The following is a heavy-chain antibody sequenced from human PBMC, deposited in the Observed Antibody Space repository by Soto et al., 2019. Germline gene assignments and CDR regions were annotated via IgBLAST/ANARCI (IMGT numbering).Heavy chain of an antibody. V-gene: IGHV3-48*03. Sequence: PGGSLRLSCAASGFTFSSYEMDWVRQAPGKGLEWVSYISSSGRTIYYADSVKGRFTISRDNAKNSLYLQMNSLRAEDTAVYYCVRDSGGGGYDLVHFTYWGQGTLVTVSS. D-gene: IGHD5-12*01. CDR3: VRDSGGGGYDLVHFTY. CDR2: ISSSGRTI. J-gene: IGHJ4*02. CDR1: GFTFSSYE.